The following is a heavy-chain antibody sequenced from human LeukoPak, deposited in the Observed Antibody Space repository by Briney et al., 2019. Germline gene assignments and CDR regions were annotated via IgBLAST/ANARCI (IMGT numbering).Heavy chain of an antibody. CDR2: VSGSGGST. CDR1: GFIFSSYA. D-gene: IGHD1-26*01. Sequence: GGSLRLSCAASGFIFSSYAISWVRQAPGGGLEWVSTVSGSGGSTYYADSVKGRFTISRDNSKNTLYLQMNSLRAEDTAVYYCAKGRGAPYYFDYWGQGTLVTVSS. J-gene: IGHJ4*02. V-gene: IGHV3-23*01. CDR3: AKGRGAPYYFDY.